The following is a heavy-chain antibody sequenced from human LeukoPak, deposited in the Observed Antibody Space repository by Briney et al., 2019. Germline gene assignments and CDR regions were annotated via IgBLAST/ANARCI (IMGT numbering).Heavy chain of an antibody. V-gene: IGHV1-24*01. CDR3: ATDLHSLYYFDY. Sequence: ASVKVSCKVSGYTLTELSMHWVRQAPGKGLEWMGGFDSEDGETIYAQKFQGRVTMTEDTSTDTAYMELSSLRSEDTAVYYCATDLHSLYYFDYWGQGTLDTVSS. CDR1: GYTLTELS. J-gene: IGHJ4*02. CDR2: FDSEDGET. D-gene: IGHD1-26*01.